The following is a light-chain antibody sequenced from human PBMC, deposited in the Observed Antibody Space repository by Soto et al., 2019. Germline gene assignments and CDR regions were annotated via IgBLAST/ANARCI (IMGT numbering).Light chain of an antibody. CDR2: DAS. CDR1: QSVSSY. CDR3: QQRSNWPIT. Sequence: EIMLTQSPSTLSVSPGERATLSCRASQSVSSYLAWYQQKPGQAPRLLIYDASNRATGIPARFSGSGSGTDFTLTISSLEPEDFAVYYCQQRSNWPITFAQGTRLEIK. J-gene: IGKJ5*01. V-gene: IGKV3-11*01.